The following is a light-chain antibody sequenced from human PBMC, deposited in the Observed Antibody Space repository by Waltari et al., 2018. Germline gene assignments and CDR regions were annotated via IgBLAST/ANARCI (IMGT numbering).Light chain of an antibody. V-gene: IGLV3-25*03. CDR2: RDS. CDR3: QSGDQSGNNV. J-gene: IGLJ2*01. CDR1: VLPKSY. Sequence: SYKLTQAPSVSVSPGQTARITCTGDVLPKSYAQWYQQKADQAPVMIIFRDSERPPEIPGRFSASSSGTTVTLTISGVQPEDDADYYCQSGDQSGNNVFGGGTKLTVL.